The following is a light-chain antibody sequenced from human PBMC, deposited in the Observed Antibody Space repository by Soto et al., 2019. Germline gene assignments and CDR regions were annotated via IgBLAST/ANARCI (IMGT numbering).Light chain of an antibody. Sequence: EVMMTQSASTLSVSPGERATLSCRASQSVSSNLAWYQQKPGQAPRLLIYGASTRATGIPARFSGSGSGTEFTLTISSLQSEDFAVYYCQHYNNWPPWTFGQGTKVAIK. V-gene: IGKV3-15*01. CDR2: GAS. CDR1: QSVSSN. J-gene: IGKJ1*01. CDR3: QHYNNWPPWT.